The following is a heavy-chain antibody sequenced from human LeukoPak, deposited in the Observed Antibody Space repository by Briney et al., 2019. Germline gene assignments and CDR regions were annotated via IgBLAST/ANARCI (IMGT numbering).Heavy chain of an antibody. CDR2: ISYDGSNK. J-gene: IGHJ4*02. D-gene: IGHD3-22*01. CDR1: GFTFSSYG. V-gene: IGHV3-30*18. CDR3: AKAEEEYYDSSGYSDC. Sequence: GRSLRLSCAASGFTFSSYGMHWVRQAPGKGLEWVAVISYDGSNKYYADSVKGRFTISRDNSKNTLYLQMNSLRAEDTAVYYCAKAEEEYYDSSGYSDCWGQGTLVTVSS.